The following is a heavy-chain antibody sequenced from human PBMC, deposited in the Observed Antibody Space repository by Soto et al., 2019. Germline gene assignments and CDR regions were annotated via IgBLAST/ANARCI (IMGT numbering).Heavy chain of an antibody. CDR3: ATSYGNAWYTY. V-gene: IGHV4-34*01. Sequence: SATLSLTCAVYGGSFSGYYWSWIRQPPGKGLEWIGEINYSGFTNYHPSIKSRLTISVDRSKNQFTLQLTSVTVADTAVYYCATSYGNAWYTYWGQGTQVTVSS. D-gene: IGHD6-13*01. J-gene: IGHJ4*02. CDR2: INYSGFT. CDR1: GGSFSGYY.